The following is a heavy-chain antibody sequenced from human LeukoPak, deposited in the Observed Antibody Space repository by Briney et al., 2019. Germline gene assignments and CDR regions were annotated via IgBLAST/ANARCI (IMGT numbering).Heavy chain of an antibody. D-gene: IGHD3-22*01. CDR2: IYDSGST. CDR1: GGSISSYY. Sequence: KPSETLSLTCTVSGGSISSYYWSWIRPPPEKGLEWIGNIYDSGSTNYNPSLKSRVTISVDTSKNQCSLKLSSVTAADTAVYYCARQSISGSSLSYFDYWGQGTLVNVSS. V-gene: IGHV4-59*01. J-gene: IGHJ4*02. CDR3: ARQSISGSSLSYFDY.